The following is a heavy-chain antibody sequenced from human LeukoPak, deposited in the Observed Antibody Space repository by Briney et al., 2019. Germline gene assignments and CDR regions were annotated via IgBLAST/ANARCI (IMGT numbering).Heavy chain of an antibody. CDR1: GFTFSTYA. V-gene: IGHV3-23*01. D-gene: IGHD1-14*01. CDR2: ISGSGGST. Sequence: GGSLRLSCAASGFTFSTYAMNWVRQAPGKGLEWVSVISGSGGSTYYADSVKGRFTISRDNSKNTLYLQMNSLRPEDTAVYYCAKGEPYYYYYGMDVWGQGTTVTVSS. J-gene: IGHJ6*02. CDR3: AKGEPYYYYYGMDV.